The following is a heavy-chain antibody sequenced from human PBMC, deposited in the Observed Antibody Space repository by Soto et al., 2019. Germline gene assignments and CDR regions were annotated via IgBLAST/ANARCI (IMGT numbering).Heavy chain of an antibody. CDR2: IYTSGST. V-gene: IGHV4-4*07. CDR1: GGSISSYY. CDR3: ARDLSGYCSSTSCAPFDY. J-gene: IGHJ4*02. Sequence: SETLSLTCTVSGGSISSYYWSWIRQPAGKGLEWIGRIYTSGSTNYNPSLKSRVTMSVDTSKNQFSLKLSSVTAADTAVYYCARDLSGYCSSTSCAPFDYWGQGTLVTVSS. D-gene: IGHD2-2*01.